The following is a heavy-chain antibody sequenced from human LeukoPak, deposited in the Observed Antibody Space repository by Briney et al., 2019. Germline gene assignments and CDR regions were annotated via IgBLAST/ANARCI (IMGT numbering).Heavy chain of an antibody. CDR2: ISYDGSNK. J-gene: IGHJ4*02. CDR3: ARDLSRTYTVDY. V-gene: IGHV3-30-3*01. D-gene: IGHD2-2*02. CDR1: GFTFSCYA. Sequence: PGRSLRLSCAASGFTFSCYAMHWVRQAPGKGLEWVAVISYDGSNKYYADSVKGRFTISRDNSKNTLYLQMNSLRAEDTAVYFCARDLSRTYTVDYWGQGTLVTVSS.